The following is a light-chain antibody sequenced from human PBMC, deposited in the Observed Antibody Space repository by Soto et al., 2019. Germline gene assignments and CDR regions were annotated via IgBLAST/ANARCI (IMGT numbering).Light chain of an antibody. Sequence: DIQMTQSPSTLSASVGDRVTITCRASQTILNWLAWYQRKPGRAPNLLIYDASSLQSGVPSTFSGSGSGTEFTLTISSLQPGDFATYYCQQYNSYPWTFGQGTKVEIK. J-gene: IGKJ1*01. CDR1: QTILNW. CDR3: QQYNSYPWT. V-gene: IGKV1-5*01. CDR2: DAS.